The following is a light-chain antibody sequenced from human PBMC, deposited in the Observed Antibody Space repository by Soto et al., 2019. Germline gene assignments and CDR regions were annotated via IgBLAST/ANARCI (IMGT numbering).Light chain of an antibody. CDR3: QQYYSPPWT. Sequence: DSVMSQTPKSLAVSLGERATINCKSSQSVLYSSNNKNYLAWYQQKPGQPPKLLIYWASTRESGVPDRFSGSGSGTDFTLTISSLQAEDVAVYYCQQYYSPPWTFGQGTKVDIK. V-gene: IGKV4-1*01. CDR1: QSVLYSSNNKNY. CDR2: WAS. J-gene: IGKJ1*01.